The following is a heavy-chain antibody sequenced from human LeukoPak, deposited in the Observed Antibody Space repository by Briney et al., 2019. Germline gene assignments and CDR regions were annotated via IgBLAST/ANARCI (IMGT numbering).Heavy chain of an antibody. V-gene: IGHV1-2*02. CDR1: AYTFTYYY. CDR3: ARDMEGAGIFDS. J-gene: IGHJ4*02. Sequence: ASLTVSYTASAYTFTYYYIHWVRQAPAQGLEWMGWINTNNGDTNYAQKFQGRVTMTRDTSISTAYMELSRLTSDDTAIYFCARDMEGAGIFDSWGRGTLVTVSS. CDR2: INTNNGDT. D-gene: IGHD1-26*01.